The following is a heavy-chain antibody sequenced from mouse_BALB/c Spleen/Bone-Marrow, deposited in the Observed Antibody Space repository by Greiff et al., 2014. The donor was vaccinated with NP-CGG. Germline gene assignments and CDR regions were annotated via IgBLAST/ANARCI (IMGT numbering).Heavy chain of an antibody. CDR3: TSWDY. J-gene: IGHJ2*01. CDR1: GYTFTSYW. V-gene: IGHV1S22*01. Sequence: LQQSGSELVRPGASVKLSCKASGYTFTSYWMHRVEQRHGQGLEWIGNIYPGSGSTNYDEKFKSKGTLTVDTSSSTAYMHLSSLTSEDSAVYYCTSWDYWGQGTTLTVSS. CDR2: IYPGSGST.